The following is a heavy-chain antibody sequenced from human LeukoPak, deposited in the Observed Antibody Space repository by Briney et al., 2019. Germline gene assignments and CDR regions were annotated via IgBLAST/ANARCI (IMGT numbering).Heavy chain of an antibody. D-gene: IGHD4-17*01. CDR1: GLTVSINC. CDR2: FYSGGST. V-gene: IGHV3-66*02. CDR3: ARYYGDYVGY. J-gene: IGHJ4*02. Sequence: GGSLRLSCAASGLTVSINCMSWVRQAPGKGLEWVSVFYSGGSTYYADSVKGRFTISRDNSKNPLYLQMNSLRAEDTAVYYCARYYGDYVGYWGQGTLVTVSS.